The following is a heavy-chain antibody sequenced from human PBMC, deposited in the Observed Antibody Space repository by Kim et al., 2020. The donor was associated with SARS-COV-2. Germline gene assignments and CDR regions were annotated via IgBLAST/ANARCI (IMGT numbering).Heavy chain of an antibody. CDR3: ARVFRGMDV. CDR2: SGRT. J-gene: IGHJ6*02. D-gene: IGHD3-10*02. Sequence: SGRTNYNPSLKSRVTRSVDTSKNQFSLKLSSMTAADTAVYYCARVFRGMDVWGQGTTVIVSS. V-gene: IGHV4-59*01.